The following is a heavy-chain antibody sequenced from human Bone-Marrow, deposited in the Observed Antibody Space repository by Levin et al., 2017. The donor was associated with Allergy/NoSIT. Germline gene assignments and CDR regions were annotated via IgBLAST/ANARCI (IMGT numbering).Heavy chain of an antibody. V-gene: IGHV3-33*01. CDR2: IWYDGSNK. J-gene: IGHJ6*03. Sequence: PGGSLRLSCAASGFTFSSYGMHWVRQAPGKGLEWVAVIWYDGSNKYYADSVKGRFTISRDNSKNTLYLQMNSLRAEDTAVYYCARLADCGGDCYQYYYYDYYMDGWGKGTTVTVSS. CDR3: ARLADCGGDCYQYYYYDYYMDG. CDR1: GFTFSSYG. D-gene: IGHD2-21*02.